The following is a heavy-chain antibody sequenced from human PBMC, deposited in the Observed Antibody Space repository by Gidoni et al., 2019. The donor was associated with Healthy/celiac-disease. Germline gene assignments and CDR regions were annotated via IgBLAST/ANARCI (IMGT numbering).Heavy chain of an antibody. CDR1: GFPFSSYA. V-gene: IGHV3-30-3*01. Sequence: QVQLVESGGGVVQPGRSLRLSCAASGFPFSSYAMHWVRQAPGKGLEWVAVISYDGSNKYYADSVKGRFTISRDNSKNTLYLQMNSLRAEDTAVYYCARGVAVAGTVFSQDDYWGQGTLVTVSS. D-gene: IGHD6-19*01. CDR3: ARGVAVAGTVFSQDDY. CDR2: ISYDGSNK. J-gene: IGHJ4*02.